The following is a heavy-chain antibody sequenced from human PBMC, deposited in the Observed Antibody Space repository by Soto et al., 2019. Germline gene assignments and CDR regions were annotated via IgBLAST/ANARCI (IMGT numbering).Heavy chain of an antibody. V-gene: IGHV1-69*13. D-gene: IGHD6-6*01. CDR3: AREYSSSFFDY. CDR1: GGSFNTYA. Sequence: SVKVSCKVSGGSFNTYAISWVRQAPGQGLEWMGGIIPIFGTANYAQKFQGRVTITADESTSTAYMELSSLRSEDTAVYYCAREYSSSFFDYWGQGTLVTVSS. CDR2: IIPIFGTA. J-gene: IGHJ4*02.